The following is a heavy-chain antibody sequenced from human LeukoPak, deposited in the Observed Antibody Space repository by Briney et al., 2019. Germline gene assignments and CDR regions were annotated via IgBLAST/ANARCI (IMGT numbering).Heavy chain of an antibody. J-gene: IGHJ4*02. CDR2: IYYSGST. Sequence: SETLSLTCTVSGGSFSSYYWSWIRQPPGKGLEWIGYIYYSGSTNYNPSLKSRVTISVDTSKNQFSLKLSSVTAADTAVYYCARESSSGWYNYFDYWGQGTLVTVSS. V-gene: IGHV4-59*01. D-gene: IGHD6-19*01. CDR3: ARESSSGWYNYFDY. CDR1: GGSFSSYY.